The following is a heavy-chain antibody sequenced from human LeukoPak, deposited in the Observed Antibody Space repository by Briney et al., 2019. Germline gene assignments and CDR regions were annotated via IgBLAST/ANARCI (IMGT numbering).Heavy chain of an antibody. CDR1: GYSFTSYW. V-gene: IGHV5-51*01. Sequence: PGESLKISCKGSGYSFTSYWIGWVRQTPGKGLEWMGIIYPGDSDTRYSPSFQGQVTISADKSISTAYLQWSSLKASDTAMYYCARHPYYDSSPSYYYYMDVWGKGTTVTVSS. CDR2: IYPGDSDT. J-gene: IGHJ6*03. CDR3: ARHPYYDSSPSYYYYMDV. D-gene: IGHD3-22*01.